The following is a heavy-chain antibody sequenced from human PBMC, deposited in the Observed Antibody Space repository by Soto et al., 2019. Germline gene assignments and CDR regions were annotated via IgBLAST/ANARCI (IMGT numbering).Heavy chain of an antibody. Sequence: SETLSLTCSVSGGSISSKSYYWGGIRQPPGKGLEWIGTFYYSENTYYNPSLKSRVTISVDTSKNQFSLKLSSVTAADTAVYYCAKLAGYCSGNSCHGDYAMDVWGQGTTVT. V-gene: IGHV4-39*01. CDR2: FYYSENT. CDR1: GGSISSKSYY. J-gene: IGHJ6*02. D-gene: IGHD2-2*01. CDR3: AKLAGYCSGNSCHGDYAMDV.